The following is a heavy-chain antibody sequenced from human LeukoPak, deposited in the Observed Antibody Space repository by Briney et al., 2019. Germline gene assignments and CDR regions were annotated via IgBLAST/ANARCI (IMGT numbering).Heavy chain of an antibody. CDR3: AVPPYDILTGYYNTPQYGMDV. Sequence: GGSLRLSCAASGFTFSSYAMHWVRQAPGKGLEWVAVISYDGSNKYYADSVKGRFTISRDNSKNTLYLQMNSLRAEDTAVYYCAVPPYDILTGYYNTPQYGMDVWGKGTTVTVSS. V-gene: IGHV3-30*04. D-gene: IGHD3-9*01. J-gene: IGHJ6*04. CDR2: ISYDGSNK. CDR1: GFTFSSYA.